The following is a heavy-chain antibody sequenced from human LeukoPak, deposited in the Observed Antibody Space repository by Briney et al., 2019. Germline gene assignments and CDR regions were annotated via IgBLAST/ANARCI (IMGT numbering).Heavy chain of an antibody. Sequence: GGSLRLSCTVSGFTFSGHWMNWVRQAPGKGLEWVATIKYDGSEKAYVDSVEGRFTISRDNSKDSLFLQMDSLRAEDTAVYYCATRNIFEYWGQGTLVTDSS. CDR2: IKYDGSEK. CDR3: ATRNIFEY. V-gene: IGHV3-7*01. CDR1: GFTFSGHW. J-gene: IGHJ4*02.